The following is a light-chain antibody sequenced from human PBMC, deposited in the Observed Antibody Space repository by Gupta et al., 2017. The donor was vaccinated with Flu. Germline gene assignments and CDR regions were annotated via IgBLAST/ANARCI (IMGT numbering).Light chain of an antibody. J-gene: IGLJ3*02. V-gene: IGLV1-47*01. CDR3: AAWDDSLSGGV. CDR1: SSNIGINY. CDR2: RSN. Sequence: QSVLTQPPSAYGTPGQRVTSSCSGSSSNIGINYVYWSQQLPGTAPKLLIYRSNQRPSGVPVRFSGSKSGTSASLAISGLRSEDEADYYCAAWDDSLSGGVFGGGTQLTVL.